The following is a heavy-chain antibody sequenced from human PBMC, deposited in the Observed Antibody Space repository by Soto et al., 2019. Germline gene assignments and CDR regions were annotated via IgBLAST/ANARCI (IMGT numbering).Heavy chain of an antibody. CDR2: ISGSGGST. Sequence: GGSLRLSCAASGFTFSSYAMSWVRQAPGKGLEWVSAISGSGGSTYYADSVKGRFTISRDNSKNTLYLQMNSLRAEDTAVYYCVVIQPTVSYYYGMDVWGQGXTVTVYS. CDR3: VVIQPTVSYYYGMDV. D-gene: IGHD5-18*01. V-gene: IGHV3-23*01. J-gene: IGHJ6*02. CDR1: GFTFSSYA.